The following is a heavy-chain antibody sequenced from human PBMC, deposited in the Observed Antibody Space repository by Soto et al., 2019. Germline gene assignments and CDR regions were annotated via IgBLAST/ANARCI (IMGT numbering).Heavy chain of an antibody. V-gene: IGHV4-30-4*01. CDR3: ARHRVGDSRYYYYGMDV. CDR2: IYYSGST. CDR1: GGSISSGDYY. J-gene: IGHJ6*02. Sequence: SETLSLTCTVSGGSISSGDYYWSWIRQPPGKGLEWIGYIYYSGSTYYNPSLKSRVTISVDTSKNQFSLKLSSVTAADTAVYYCARHRVGDSRYYYYGMDVWGQGTTVTVSS. D-gene: IGHD4-17*01.